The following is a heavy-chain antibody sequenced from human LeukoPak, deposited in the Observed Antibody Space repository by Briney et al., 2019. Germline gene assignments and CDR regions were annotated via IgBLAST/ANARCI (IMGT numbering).Heavy chain of an antibody. Sequence: SETLSLTCTVSGGSISSYYWSWIRQPPGKGLEWIGYIYYSGSTNYNPSLKSRVTISVDTSKNQFSLKLSPVTAADTAVYYCATLVVPAAAYYYYMDVWGKGTTVTVSS. J-gene: IGHJ6*03. CDR3: ATLVVPAAAYYYYMDV. CDR1: GGSISSYY. D-gene: IGHD2-2*01. CDR2: IYYSGST. V-gene: IGHV4-59*01.